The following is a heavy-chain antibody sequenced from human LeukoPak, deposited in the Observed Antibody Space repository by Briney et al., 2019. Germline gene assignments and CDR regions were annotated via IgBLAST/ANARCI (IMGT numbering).Heavy chain of an antibody. CDR1: GFTFSSHA. Sequence: GGSLRLSCTASGFTFSSHAMSWVRQAPGRGLEWVSTISGSGGSTYYADSVKGRFTISRDNSKNTLYLQMNSLRAEDTAVYYCARVLAETYYDFWSGRGYYYGMDVWGQGTTVTVSS. J-gene: IGHJ6*02. CDR2: ISGSGGST. V-gene: IGHV3-23*01. CDR3: ARVLAETYYDFWSGRGYYYGMDV. D-gene: IGHD3-3*01.